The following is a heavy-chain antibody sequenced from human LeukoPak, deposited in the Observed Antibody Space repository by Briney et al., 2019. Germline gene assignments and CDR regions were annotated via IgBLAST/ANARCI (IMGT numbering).Heavy chain of an antibody. CDR3: ARGGGYGDYHMTFDY. Sequence: SETLSLTCTVSGGSISSYYWSWIRQPAGKGLEWIGRIYTSGSTNYNPSLKSRVTMSVDTSKNQFSLKLSSVTAADTAVYYCARGGGYGDYHMTFDYWGQGTLVTVSS. V-gene: IGHV4-4*07. J-gene: IGHJ4*02. CDR2: IYTSGST. CDR1: GGSISSYY. D-gene: IGHD4-17*01.